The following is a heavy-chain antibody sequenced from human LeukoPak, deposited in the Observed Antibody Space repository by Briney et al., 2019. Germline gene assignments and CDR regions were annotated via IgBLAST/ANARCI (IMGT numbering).Heavy chain of an antibody. J-gene: IGHJ5*02. V-gene: IGHV3-7*04. Sequence: GGSLRLSCVGSGFTFSSTWMSWVRQAPGKGLEWVARIKENGSEKYYVDSVKGRFTISRDNAKNSLYLEMNSLRPEDTAVYYCARGGSRYLAHWGQGTLVTVSS. CDR3: ARGGSRYLAH. CDR1: GFTFSSTW. CDR2: IKENGSEK. D-gene: IGHD3-16*02.